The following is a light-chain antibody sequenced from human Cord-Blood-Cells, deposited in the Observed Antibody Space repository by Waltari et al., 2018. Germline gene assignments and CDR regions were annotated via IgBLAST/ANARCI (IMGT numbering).Light chain of an antibody. CDR3: SSYTSSSTYV. J-gene: IGLJ1*01. V-gene: IGLV2-14*01. CDR1: SSDVGGYTC. Sequence: QSALTQPASVSGSPGQSITISCTGTSSDVGGYTCAPWYQQHPGKAPKLRIYEVSNRPSGVSNRFSGSKSGNTASLTISGLQAEDEADYYCSSYTSSSTYVFGTGTKVTVL. CDR2: EVS.